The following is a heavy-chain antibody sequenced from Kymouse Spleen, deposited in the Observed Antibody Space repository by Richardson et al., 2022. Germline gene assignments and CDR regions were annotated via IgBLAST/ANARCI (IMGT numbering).Heavy chain of an antibody. Sequence: QVQLVESGGGVVQPGRSLRLSCAASGFTFSSYGMHWVRQAPGKGLEWVAVIWYDGSNKYYADSVKGRFTISRDNSKNTLYLQMNSLRAEDTAVYYCARDPHDYSNYFDYWGQGTLVTVSS. CDR2: IWYDGSNK. CDR3: ARDPHDYSNYFDY. D-gene: IGHD4-11,IGHD4-11*01. V-gene: IGHV3-33*01. CDR1: GFTFSSYG. J-gene: IGHJ4*02.